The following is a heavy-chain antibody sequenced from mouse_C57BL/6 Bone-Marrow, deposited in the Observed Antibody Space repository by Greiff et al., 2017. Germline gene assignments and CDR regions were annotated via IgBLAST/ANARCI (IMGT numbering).Heavy chain of an antibody. J-gene: IGHJ1*03. Sequence: VQLQQPGAELVKPGASVMLSCKASGYTFTSYWMQWVNQRPGQGLEWSGEIDPSDCYTNYNQKFKGKATLTVDTSSSTAYMQRSSPTSEDSAVYYCSSELTGTWRYFDVWGTGTTVTVSS. CDR1: GYTFTSYW. CDR2: IDPSDCYT. D-gene: IGHD4-1*01. CDR3: SSELTGTWRYFDV. V-gene: IGHV1-50*01.